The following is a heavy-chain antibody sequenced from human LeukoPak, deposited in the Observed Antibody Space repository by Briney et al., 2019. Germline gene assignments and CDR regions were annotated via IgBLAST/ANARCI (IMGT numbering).Heavy chain of an antibody. Sequence: TSETLSLTCAVYGGSFSGYYWSWIRQPPGKGLEWIGEINHSGSTNYNPSLKSRVTISVDTSKNQLSLKLSSVTAADTAVYYCARGLIAAAGTLAEYFQHWGQGTLVTVSS. CDR2: INHSGST. CDR1: GGSFSGYY. D-gene: IGHD6-13*01. CDR3: ARGLIAAAGTLAEYFQH. J-gene: IGHJ1*01. V-gene: IGHV4-34*01.